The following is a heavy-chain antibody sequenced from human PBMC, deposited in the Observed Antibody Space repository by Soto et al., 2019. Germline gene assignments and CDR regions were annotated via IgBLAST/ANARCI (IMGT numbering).Heavy chain of an antibody. CDR1: GFTFSSYW. CDR3: AREVSSSCSLVWLDP. Sequence: WWSLRLSCAASGFTFSSYWMHSFRQAPGKGRGWVSRSISDASSTSYAESGKGRFSMSRDNGESTLDLQMEGMRSESKAMYYCAREVSSSCSLVWLDPWGQITL. CDR2: SISDASST. J-gene: IGHJ5*02. D-gene: IGHD6-6*01. V-gene: IGHV3-74*01.